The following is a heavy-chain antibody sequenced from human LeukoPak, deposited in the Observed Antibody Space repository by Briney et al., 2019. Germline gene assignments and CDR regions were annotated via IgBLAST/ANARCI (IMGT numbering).Heavy chain of an antibody. CDR2: IYHSGST. Sequence: PSGTLSLTCAVSGGSISSSNWWSWVRQPPGKGLEWIGEIYHSGSTNYNPSLKSRVTISVDKSKDQFSLKLSSVTAADTAVYYCARVVVPADFDWPHFCFDYWGQGTLVTVSS. CDR1: GGSISSSNW. V-gene: IGHV4-4*02. D-gene: IGHD3-9*01. CDR3: ARVVVPADFDWPHFCFDY. J-gene: IGHJ4*02.